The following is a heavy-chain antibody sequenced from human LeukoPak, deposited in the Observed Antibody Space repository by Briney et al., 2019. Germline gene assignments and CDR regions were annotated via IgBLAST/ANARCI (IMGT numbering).Heavy chain of an antibody. D-gene: IGHD5-24*01. CDR2: IYSGGST. J-gene: IGHJ4*02. V-gene: IGHV3-53*01. CDR1: GFTVSTNY. Sequence: SGGSLRLSCAVSGFTVSTNYMSWVRQAPGKGLEWVSVIYSGGSTYYADSVKGRFTISRDNSKNTLYLQMNSLRAEDTAVYYCARDGYNSYYWGQGTLVTVSS. CDR3: ARDGYNSYY.